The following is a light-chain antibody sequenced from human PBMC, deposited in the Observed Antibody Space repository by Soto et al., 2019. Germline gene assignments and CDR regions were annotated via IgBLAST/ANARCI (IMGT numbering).Light chain of an antibody. CDR3: QQYGGSPPLT. V-gene: IGKV3-20*01. J-gene: IGKJ4*01. CDR2: GTS. Sequence: EIVMTQSPATLSVSPGERATLSFRASQSVSDNLAWYQQKPGQAPRLLIYGTSSRATGIPDRFSGSGSGTDFTLTISRLEPEDFAVYYCQQYGGSPPLTFGGGTKVDIK. CDR1: QSVSDN.